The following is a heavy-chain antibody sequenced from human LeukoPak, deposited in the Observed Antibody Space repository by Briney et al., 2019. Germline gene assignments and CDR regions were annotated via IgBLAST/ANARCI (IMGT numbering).Heavy chain of an antibody. V-gene: IGHV3-33*01. CDR3: ATERYGYGYLSCFNY. Sequence: GGSLRLSCAASGFTFSDHGMHWVRQAPGKGLEWVAVIWYDETNKYYADSVKGRLTISRDNSKNTLYLQMNSLRAEDTAVYYCATERYGYGYLSCFNYWGQGTLVTVSS. J-gene: IGHJ4*02. D-gene: IGHD5-18*01. CDR1: GFTFSDHG. CDR2: IWYDETNK.